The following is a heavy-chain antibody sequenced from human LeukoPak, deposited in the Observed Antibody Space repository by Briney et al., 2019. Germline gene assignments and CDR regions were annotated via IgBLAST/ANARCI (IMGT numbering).Heavy chain of an antibody. V-gene: IGHV3-21*01. Sequence: GGSLRLSCAASGFTFSSYSMNWVRQAPGKGLEWVSSISSSSSYIYYADSAKGRFTISRDNAKNSLYLQMNSLRAEDTAVYYCARVHVPTLRFLEWLPNDYWGQGTLVTVSS. CDR1: GFTFSSYS. CDR2: ISSSSSYI. D-gene: IGHD3-3*01. CDR3: ARVHVPTLRFLEWLPNDY. J-gene: IGHJ4*02.